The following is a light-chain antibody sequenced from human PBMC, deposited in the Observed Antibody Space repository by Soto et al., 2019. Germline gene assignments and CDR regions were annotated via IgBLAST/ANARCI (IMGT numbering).Light chain of an antibody. J-gene: IGLJ1*01. CDR1: SSNIGSGYD. V-gene: IGLV1-40*01. CDR2: GNT. Sequence: QPVVTQPPSVSGAPGQRVTISCTGTSSNIGSGYDVHWYQHLPGTAPKLLIYGNTIRPSGVPDRFSGSKSGTSASLAITGLQAEDEADYYCQSYDRSLRGYVFGTGTKLTVL. CDR3: QSYDRSLRGYV.